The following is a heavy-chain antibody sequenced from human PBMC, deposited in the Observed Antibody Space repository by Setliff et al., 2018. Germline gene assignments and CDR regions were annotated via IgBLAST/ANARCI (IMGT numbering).Heavy chain of an antibody. Sequence: PGGSLRLSCAASGFTFSSYSMNWVRQAPGKGLEWVSYISSSSSTIYYADSVKGRFTISRDNAKNSLYLQMNSLRAEDTAVYYCARDHGELGQERRTHFFRHWGQGTLVTVSS. J-gene: IGHJ1*01. D-gene: IGHD1-1*01. CDR3: ARDHGELGQERRTHFFRH. CDR2: ISSSSSTI. CDR1: GFTFSSYS. V-gene: IGHV3-48*01.